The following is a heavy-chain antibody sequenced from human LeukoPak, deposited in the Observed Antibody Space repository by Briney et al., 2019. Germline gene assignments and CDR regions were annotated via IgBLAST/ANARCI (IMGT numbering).Heavy chain of an antibody. CDR2: IYPGDSDT. D-gene: IGHD4-17*01. CDR1: GYTFTSYW. CDR3: ARLDFGDSGSEYFDY. V-gene: IGHV5-51*01. J-gene: IGHJ4*02. Sequence: GESLKISCKASGYTFTSYWIAWVRQMPGKGLEWMGMIYPGDSDTRYSPSFQGQVTISADKSICSAYLQWSSLKASDTATYYCARLDFGDSGSEYFDYWGQGTLVTVSS.